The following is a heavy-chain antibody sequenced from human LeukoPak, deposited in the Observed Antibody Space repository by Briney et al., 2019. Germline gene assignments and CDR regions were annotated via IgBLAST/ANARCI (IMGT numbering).Heavy chain of an antibody. V-gene: IGHV3-9*01. D-gene: IGHD3-10*01. CDR2: ISWNSGNR. CDR3: AKAPALSAPADY. Sequence: GGSLRLSCAASGFTFDDYAMHWVRQAPGKGLEWVSGISWNSGNRGYADSVKGRFTISRDNAKNSLYLQMNSLRTEDTALYYCAKAPALSAPADYWGQGTLVTVSS. CDR1: GFTFDDYA. J-gene: IGHJ4*02.